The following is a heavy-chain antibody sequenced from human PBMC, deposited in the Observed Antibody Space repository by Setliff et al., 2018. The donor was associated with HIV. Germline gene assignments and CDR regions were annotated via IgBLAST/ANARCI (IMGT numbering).Heavy chain of an antibody. V-gene: IGHV1-46*01. J-gene: IGHJ4*02. D-gene: IGHD3-16*02. CDR2: INPSGGST. CDR1: GYTFTSYY. CDR3: AIPGLGELSLYNY. Sequence: ASVKVSCKASGYTFTSYYMHWVRQAPGQGLEWMGIINPSGGSTSYAQKFQGRVTMTEDTSTDTAYMELSSLRSEDTAVYYCAIPGLGELSLYNYWGQGTLVTVSS.